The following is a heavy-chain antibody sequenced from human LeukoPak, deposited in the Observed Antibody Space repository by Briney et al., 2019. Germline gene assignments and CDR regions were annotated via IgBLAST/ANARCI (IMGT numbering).Heavy chain of an antibody. D-gene: IGHD3-9*01. CDR1: GFTFDDYD. CDR3: AKGEGVLRYFDWSHNWFDP. Sequence: PGRSLRLSCAASGFTFDDYDMHWVRQAPGKGLEWVSGISWNSGSIGYADSVKGRFTISRDNAKNSLYLQMNSLRAEDTALYYCAKGEGVLRYFDWSHNWFDPWGQGTLVTVSS. J-gene: IGHJ5*02. CDR2: ISWNSGSI. V-gene: IGHV3-9*01.